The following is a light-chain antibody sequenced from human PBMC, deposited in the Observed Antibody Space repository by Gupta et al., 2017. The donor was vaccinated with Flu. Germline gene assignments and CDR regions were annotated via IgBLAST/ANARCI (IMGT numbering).Light chain of an antibody. CDR2: EDS. V-gene: IGLV6-57*01. CDR3: QSYDGSNPRV. J-gene: IGLJ3*02. Sequence: FVLTQPRSVSESPGKTVTISCTRSSGNIAYDYVQWYQQRPGSSPTTVIYEDSQRPSGVPERFSGSIDRSSNSASLTISGLQTEDEADYYCQSYDGSNPRVFGGGTKLTVL. CDR1: SGNIAYDY.